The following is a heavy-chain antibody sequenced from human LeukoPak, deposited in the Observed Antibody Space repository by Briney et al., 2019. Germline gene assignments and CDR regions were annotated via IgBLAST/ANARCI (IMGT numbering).Heavy chain of an antibody. Sequence: ASVKVPCKASGYTFTGYYIHWVRQAPGQGLEWMGWINPNSGTNYAQEFQGRVTMTGDTSISTAYMELSRLRSDDTAVYYCARGKMNGDDFDYWGQGTLVTVSS. CDR3: ARGKMNGDDFDY. CDR1: GYTFTGYY. V-gene: IGHV1-2*02. CDR2: INPNSGT. J-gene: IGHJ4*02. D-gene: IGHD4-17*01.